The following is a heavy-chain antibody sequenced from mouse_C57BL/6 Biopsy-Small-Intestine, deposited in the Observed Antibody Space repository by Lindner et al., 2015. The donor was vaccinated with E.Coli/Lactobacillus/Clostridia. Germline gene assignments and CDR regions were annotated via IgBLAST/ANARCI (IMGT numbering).Heavy chain of an antibody. V-gene: IGHV1-15*01. CDR1: GYTFTDFE. CDR3: TRDYYGSNYAFAY. CDR2: IEPETGGT. J-gene: IGHJ3*01. D-gene: IGHD1-1*01. Sequence: VQLQESGAELVRPGASVTLSCKASGYTFTDFEVHWVKQTPVNGLEWIGAIEPETGGTAYTQRFKGKAILTADKSSRTAYMEFRSLTSEDSAVYYCTRDYYGSNYAFAYWGQGTLVTVSA.